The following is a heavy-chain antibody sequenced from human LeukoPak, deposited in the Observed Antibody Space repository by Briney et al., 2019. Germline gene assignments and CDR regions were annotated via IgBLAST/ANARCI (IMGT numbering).Heavy chain of an antibody. J-gene: IGHJ4*02. CDR3: ARWEGGSYYDFDY. D-gene: IGHD1-26*01. CDR2: INHSGST. CDR1: GGSFSGYY. V-gene: IGHV4-34*01. Sequence: SPETLSLTCAVYGGSFSGYYWSWIRQPPGKGLEWVGEINHSGSTNYNPSLKSRVPISVDTSKNQSSLKLSSVTAAGTAVYYCARWEGGSYYDFDYWGQGTLVTVSS.